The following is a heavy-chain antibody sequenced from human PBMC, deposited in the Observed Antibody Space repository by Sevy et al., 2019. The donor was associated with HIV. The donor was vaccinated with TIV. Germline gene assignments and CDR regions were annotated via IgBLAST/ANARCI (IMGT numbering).Heavy chain of an antibody. V-gene: IGHV3-15*01. CDR1: GFTFSKAW. D-gene: IGHD1-26*01. CDR2: IKSKTDGATR. CDR3: AAGVGASDFDY. Sequence: GGSLRLSCVASGFTFSKAWMSRVRQAPRKGLEWVGRIKSKTDGATRDLAAPVKGRIIISRDDSKNTLYLQISNLKIEDTGVYFCAAGVGASDFDYWGQGTLVTVSS. J-gene: IGHJ4*02.